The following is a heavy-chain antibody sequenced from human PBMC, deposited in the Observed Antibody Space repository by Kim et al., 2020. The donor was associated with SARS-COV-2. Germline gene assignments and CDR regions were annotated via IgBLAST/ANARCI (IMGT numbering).Heavy chain of an antibody. CDR2: T. D-gene: IGHD4-17*01. Sequence: TDYAAPVKGRLTISRDDSKNTLYLQMNSLKTEDTAVYYCTTDPPTTVTTSWGQGTLVTVSS. CDR3: TTDPPTTVTTS. J-gene: IGHJ5*02. V-gene: IGHV3-15*01.